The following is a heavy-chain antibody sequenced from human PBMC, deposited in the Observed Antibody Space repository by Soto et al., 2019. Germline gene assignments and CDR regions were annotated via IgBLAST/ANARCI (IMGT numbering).Heavy chain of an antibody. Sequence: QVQLQESGPGLVKPSQTLSLTCTVSGGSISSGDYYWSWIRQPPGKGLEWIGYIYYSGSTYYNPSLKSRVTISVDTSKNQFSLKLSSVTAADTAVYYCARDLGVVVPAAIQRGYYYYGMDVWGQGTTVTVSS. V-gene: IGHV4-30-4*01. CDR1: GGSISSGDYY. J-gene: IGHJ6*02. D-gene: IGHD2-2*01. CDR2: IYYSGST. CDR3: ARDLGVVVPAAIQRGYYYYGMDV.